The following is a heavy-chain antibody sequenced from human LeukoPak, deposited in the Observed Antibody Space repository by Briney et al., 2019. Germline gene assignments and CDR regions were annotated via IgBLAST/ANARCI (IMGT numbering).Heavy chain of an antibody. CDR1: GVSISAYY. CDR3: ARGHYGDYRLDY. V-gene: IGHV4-4*07. D-gene: IGHD4-17*01. CDR2: IYPGESIYASENT. J-gene: IGHJ4*02. Sequence: PSETLSLTCSVSGVSISAYYWSWIRQPAGKGLEWIGRIYPGESIYASENTNYNPSLKSRVSMSGDTSKNQVSLKLRSVTATDTAVYYCARGHYGDYRLDYWGQGTLVTVSS.